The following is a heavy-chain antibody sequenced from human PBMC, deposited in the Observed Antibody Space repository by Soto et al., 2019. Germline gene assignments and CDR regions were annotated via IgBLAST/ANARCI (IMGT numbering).Heavy chain of an antibody. J-gene: IGHJ4*02. CDR1: GFTYSSYA. Sequence: PGGSLRLSCAACGFTYSSYAMSWVRQAPGKGLEWVAVISYDGSNKYYADSVKGRFTISRDNSKNTLYLQMNSLRAEDTAVYYCARDLDGYSSGYPFNYWGQGTLVTVSS. V-gene: IGHV3-30-3*01. D-gene: IGHD6-19*01. CDR2: ISYDGSNK. CDR3: ARDLDGYSSGYPFNY.